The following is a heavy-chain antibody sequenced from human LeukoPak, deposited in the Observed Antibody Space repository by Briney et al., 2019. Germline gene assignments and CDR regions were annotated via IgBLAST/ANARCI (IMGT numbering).Heavy chain of an antibody. CDR2: IYHSGST. D-gene: IGHD2-8*01. Sequence: SETLSLTCAVSGYSISRGYYWGWIRQPPGKGLEWIGTIYHSGSTYYNPSLESRVTISVDTSKNQFSLKLYSVTAADTAVYYCARKLYYGDYFDYWGQGALVTVSS. V-gene: IGHV4-38-2*01. CDR1: GYSISRGYY. CDR3: ARKLYYGDYFDY. J-gene: IGHJ4*02.